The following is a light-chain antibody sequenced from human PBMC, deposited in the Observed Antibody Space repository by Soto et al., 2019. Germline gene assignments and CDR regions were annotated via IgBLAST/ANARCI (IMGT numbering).Light chain of an antibody. CDR1: SSDIGTYNF. Sequence: QSVLTQPRSVSGSPGQSVTFSCIGTSSDIGTYNFVSWYQQYPGKAPKLMIYDVTKRPSGVPDRFSGSKSGNTASLTISGLQSEDEADYYCCSYAVANTVVFGGGTKLTVL. CDR3: CSYAVANTVV. CDR2: DVT. V-gene: IGLV2-11*01. J-gene: IGLJ2*01.